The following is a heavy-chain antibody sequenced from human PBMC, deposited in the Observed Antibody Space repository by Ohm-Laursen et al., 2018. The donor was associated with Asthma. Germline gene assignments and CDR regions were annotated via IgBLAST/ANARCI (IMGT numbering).Heavy chain of an antibody. CDR3: ANALGGKGTLVDY. CDR1: GFTFSSYA. CDR2: ISGSGGST. D-gene: IGHD4-23*01. V-gene: IGHV3-23*01. Sequence: SLRLSCAASGFTFSSYAMRWVRQAPGKGLEWVSAISGSGGSTYYADSVKGRFTISRDNSRNTLYLQMNSLRAEDTAVYYCANALGGKGTLVDYWGQGTLVTVSS. J-gene: IGHJ4*02.